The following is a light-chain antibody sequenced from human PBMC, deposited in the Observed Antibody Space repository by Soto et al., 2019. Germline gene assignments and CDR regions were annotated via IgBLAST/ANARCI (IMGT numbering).Light chain of an antibody. J-gene: IGKJ1*01. V-gene: IGKV3-15*01. Sequence: EIVMTQSPATQSVSPGERATLSCRASLSVSSSLAWYQQKPGQAPRLLIYAASTRATGIPSRFSGSGSGTEFTLTISSLQSEDFAVYYCQQYNDWPRTFGQGTRVEIK. CDR2: AAS. CDR3: QQYNDWPRT. CDR1: LSVSSS.